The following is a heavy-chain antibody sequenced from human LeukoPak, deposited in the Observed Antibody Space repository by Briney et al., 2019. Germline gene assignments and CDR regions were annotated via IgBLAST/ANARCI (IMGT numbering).Heavy chain of an antibody. Sequence: GASVKVSCKASGGTFSSYAISWVRQAPGQGLEWMGGIIPTFGTANYAQKFQGRVTITADKSTSTAYMELSSLRSDDTAVYYCASTLIEGCSGCQNPGDYWGQGTLVTVSS. CDR2: IIPTFGTA. CDR3: ASTLIEGCSGCQNPGDY. CDR1: GGTFSSYA. D-gene: IGHD6-19*01. J-gene: IGHJ4*02. V-gene: IGHV1-69*06.